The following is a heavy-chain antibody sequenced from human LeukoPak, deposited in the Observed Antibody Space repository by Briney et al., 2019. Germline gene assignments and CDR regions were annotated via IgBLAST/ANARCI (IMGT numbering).Heavy chain of an antibody. Sequence: SETLSLTCTVSGGAISSYYWSWIRQPPGKGLEWIGYIYYSGSTNYNPPLNSRGTISVDTSKNQFPLKLSSVTAADTAVYYCARDLDYYGSGTYGYWGQGTLVTVSS. CDR2: IYYSGST. J-gene: IGHJ4*02. CDR3: ARDLDYYGSGTYGY. V-gene: IGHV4-59*01. CDR1: GGAISSYY. D-gene: IGHD3-10*01.